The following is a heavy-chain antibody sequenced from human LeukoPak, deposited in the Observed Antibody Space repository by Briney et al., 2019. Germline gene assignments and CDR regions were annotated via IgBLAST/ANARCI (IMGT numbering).Heavy chain of an antibody. V-gene: IGHV1-8*01. J-gene: IGHJ4*02. D-gene: IGHD3-3*01. CDR1: GYTFTSYD. CDR2: MNPNSGNT. CDR3: ALDFWSGPKDPVDDY. Sequence: ASVKVSCKASGYTFTSYDINWVRQATGQGLEWMGWMNPNSGNTGYAQKFRGRVTMTRNTSISTAYMELSSLRSEDTAVYYCALDFWSGPKDPVDDYWGQGTLVTVSS.